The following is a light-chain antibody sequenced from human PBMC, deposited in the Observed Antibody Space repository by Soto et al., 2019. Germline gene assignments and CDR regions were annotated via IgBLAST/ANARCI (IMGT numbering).Light chain of an antibody. CDR3: QQSYSTPFT. V-gene: IGKV3-20*01. Sequence: EIVLTQSPGTLSLSPGERATLSCRASQSVSFTYLAWYQQKPGQAPRLLIYGASSRATGVPDRFSGSRSGTDFTLTISSLQPEDFATYYCQQSYSTPFTFGQGTRLEIK. CDR1: QSVSFTY. CDR2: GAS. J-gene: IGKJ5*01.